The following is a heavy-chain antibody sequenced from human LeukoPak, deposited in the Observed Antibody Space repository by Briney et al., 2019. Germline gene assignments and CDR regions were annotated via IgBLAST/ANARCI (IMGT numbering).Heavy chain of an antibody. V-gene: IGHV1-2*02. CDR2: INPNSGGT. D-gene: IGHD3-22*01. J-gene: IGHJ5*02. Sequence: ASVKVSCKASGHTFTDYYMHWVRQAPGQGLEWMGWINPNSGGTLYAQKFQGRVTMIRDTSISTAYMELSSLRSDDTAVYFCANGAPDYFDSNALGSWGQGTLVTVSS. CDR1: GHTFTDYY. CDR3: ANGAPDYFDSNALGS.